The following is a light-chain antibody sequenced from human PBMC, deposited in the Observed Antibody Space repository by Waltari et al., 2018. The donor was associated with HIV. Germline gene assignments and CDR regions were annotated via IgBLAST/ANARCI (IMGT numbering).Light chain of an antibody. CDR1: QSVLYSSNNKNY. Sequence: DIVMTQSPDSLAVSLGERATINCKSSQSVLYSSNNKNYLAWYQQKPGQPPKLFIYWASTRESGFPDRFSGSGSGTDFTLAISSLQAEDVAVYYCQQDCSAPGYTFGRGTKLEI. J-gene: IGKJ2*01. CDR3: QQDCSAPGYT. CDR2: WAS. V-gene: IGKV4-1*01.